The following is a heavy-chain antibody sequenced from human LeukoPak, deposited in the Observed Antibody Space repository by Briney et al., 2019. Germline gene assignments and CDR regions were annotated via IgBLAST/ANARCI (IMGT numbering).Heavy chain of an antibody. Sequence: EGSLRLSCAGSGFTFSDFWMTWVRQTPGKGLEWVSSISGSSSSIYYADAVKGRFTISRDNAKNSLYLQMNSLRAEDTAVYYCARATGLATVTKTLDYWGQGTLVTVSS. J-gene: IGHJ4*02. CDR2: ISGSSSSI. CDR1: GFTFSDFW. CDR3: ARATGLATVTKTLDY. V-gene: IGHV3-21*04. D-gene: IGHD4-17*01.